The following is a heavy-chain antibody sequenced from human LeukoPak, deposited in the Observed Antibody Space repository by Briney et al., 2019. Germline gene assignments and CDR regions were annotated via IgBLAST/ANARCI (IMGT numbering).Heavy chain of an antibody. CDR1: GFTFSSYA. D-gene: IGHD3-10*01. CDR3: ATDRGTHGWSGEDYFDY. V-gene: IGHV3-23*01. Sequence: PGGSLRLSCAASGFTFSSYAMSWGRQAPGKGLEWGSSITSSGGSAFYADSVKGRFTFSRDNSKNTLFLQMNRLRVEDTAVYYCATDRGTHGWSGEDYFDYWGQGTLVTVSS. J-gene: IGHJ4*02. CDR2: ITSSGGSA.